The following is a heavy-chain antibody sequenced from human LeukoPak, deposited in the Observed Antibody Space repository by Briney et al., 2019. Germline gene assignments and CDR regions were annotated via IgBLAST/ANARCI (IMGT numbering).Heavy chain of an antibody. Sequence: GGSLRLSCAASGFTFSSYAMSWVRQAPGKGLEWVSAISGSGGSTFYADSVKGRFTISRDNSKNSLYLQMNSLRTEDTALYYCARAGYFDSSGYYGYFPHWGQGTQVTVSS. J-gene: IGHJ1*01. CDR3: ARAGYFDSSGYYGYFPH. CDR1: GFTFSSYA. D-gene: IGHD3-22*01. CDR2: ISGSGGST. V-gene: IGHV3-23*01.